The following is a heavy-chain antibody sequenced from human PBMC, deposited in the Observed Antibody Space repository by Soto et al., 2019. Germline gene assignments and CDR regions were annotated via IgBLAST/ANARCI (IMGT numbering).Heavy chain of an antibody. D-gene: IGHD2-21*02. J-gene: IGHJ4*02. CDR1: VGSISIGDCY. Sequence: SETLSLTCTFSVGSISIGDCYWSWIRQPPGKGLEWIGYIYYSGSTYYNPSLKSRVTISVDTSKNQFSLKLSSVTAADTAVYYCARGGSSFVYCGGHCQHDYWGQGTLVTVSS. CDR3: ARGGSSFVYCGGHCQHDY. V-gene: IGHV4-30-4*01. CDR2: IYYSGST.